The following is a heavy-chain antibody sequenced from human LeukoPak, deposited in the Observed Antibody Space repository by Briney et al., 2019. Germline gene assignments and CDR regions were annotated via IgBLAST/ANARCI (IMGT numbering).Heavy chain of an antibody. V-gene: IGHV4-38-2*02. CDR1: GYSISSGYY. CDR3: ARKSRGYFDY. D-gene: IGHD3-10*01. J-gene: IGHJ4*02. CDR2: IYHSGST. Sequence: SDSLSLACTVSGYSISSGYYWGWIRQPPGKGLEWIGSIYHSGSTYYNPSLKSRVTISVDTSKNQFSLKLSSVTAADTAVYYCARKSRGYFDYWGQGTLVTVSS.